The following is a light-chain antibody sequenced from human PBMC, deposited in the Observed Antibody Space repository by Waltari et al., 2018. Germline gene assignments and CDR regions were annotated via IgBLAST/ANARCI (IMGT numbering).Light chain of an antibody. J-gene: IGLJ2*01. CDR1: SNDVGGYNS. Sequence: QSALTQPASVSGSPGQSVTIFCTGTSNDVGGYNSVSWYQEHPGQAPRVIIYDVSERPSVVSARFSGSKSGNTASLTISGLQAEDEADYYCSSQSSNNVVLFGGGTKLTVL. V-gene: IGLV2-14*01. CDR2: DVS. CDR3: SSQSSNNVVL.